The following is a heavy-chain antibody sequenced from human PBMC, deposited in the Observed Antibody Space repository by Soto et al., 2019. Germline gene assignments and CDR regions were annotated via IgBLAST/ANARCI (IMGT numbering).Heavy chain of an antibody. J-gene: IGHJ6*02. Sequence: QVQLVESGGGVVQPGGSLRLSCTTSGFTFNTYGMHWVRQAPGKGLEWVAIIWYEGSNKSYADSVKGRVPISRDNSNNTLYLEMTSLRAEDTALYYCARADCTGAYCYSWPFNYGVDVWGQGTTVTVSS. D-gene: IGHD2-15*01. CDR3: ARADCTGAYCYSWPFNYGVDV. CDR1: GFTFNTYG. CDR2: IWYEGSNK. V-gene: IGHV3-33*08.